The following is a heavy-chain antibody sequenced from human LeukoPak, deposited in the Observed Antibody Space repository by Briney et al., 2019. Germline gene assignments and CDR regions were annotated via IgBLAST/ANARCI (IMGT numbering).Heavy chain of an antibody. CDR3: ASSIVASSTFDY. CDR2: IYYSGST. D-gene: IGHD5-12*01. J-gene: IGHJ4*02. Sequence: SQTLSLTCTVSGGSISSSSYYWGWIRQPPGKGLEWIGSIYYSGSTNYNPSLKSRVIISVDPAKNQFSLKLSSVTAADTAVYYCASSIVASSTFDYWGQGAPVTVSS. CDR1: GGSISSSSYY. V-gene: IGHV4-39*07.